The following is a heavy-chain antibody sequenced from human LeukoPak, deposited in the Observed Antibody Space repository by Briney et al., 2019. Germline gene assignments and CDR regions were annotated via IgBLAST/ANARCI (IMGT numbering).Heavy chain of an antibody. CDR3: ASGTGWIFDY. CDR2: IKQDGSEK. J-gene: IGHJ4*02. Sequence: PGGSLRLSCAASGSTFGTHWMLWVPQAPGKGLEWVANIKQDGSEKQYVDSVKGRFTISRDNAKNSLYLQMNSLRAEDTAVYYCASGTGWIFDYWGQGTLVTVSS. D-gene: IGHD6-19*01. V-gene: IGHV3-7*01. CDR1: GSTFGTHW.